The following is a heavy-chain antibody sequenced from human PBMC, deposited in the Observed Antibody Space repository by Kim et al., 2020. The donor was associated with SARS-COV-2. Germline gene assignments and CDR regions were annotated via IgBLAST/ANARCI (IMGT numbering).Heavy chain of an antibody. CDR2: IRSKANSYAT. J-gene: IGHJ6*02. CDR3: TRDLTYYDILTGYPRAGYYGMDV. CDR1: GFTFSGSA. V-gene: IGHV3-73*01. Sequence: GGSLRLSCAASGFTFSGSAMHWVRQASGKGLEWVGRIRSKANSYATAYAASVKGRFTISRDDSKNTAYLQMNSLKTEDTAVYYCTRDLTYYDILTGYPRAGYYGMDVWGQGTTVTVSS. D-gene: IGHD3-9*01.